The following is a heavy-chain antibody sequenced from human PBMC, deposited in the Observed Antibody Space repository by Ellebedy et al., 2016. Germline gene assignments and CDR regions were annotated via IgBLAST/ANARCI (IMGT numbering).Heavy chain of an antibody. V-gene: IGHV3-23*01. D-gene: IGHD2-15*01. CDR1: GFTFTNYA. CDR3: ANPGGMVVGDSYIDV. Sequence: GGSLRLSCVASGFTFTNYAMSWVRQAPGRGPEWVSGILASGVGTYYADSVKGRFTISRDNSRNSLYLQMRSLRADDTAVYYCANPGGMVVGDSYIDVWGKGTTVVVSS. CDR2: ILASGVGT. J-gene: IGHJ6*03.